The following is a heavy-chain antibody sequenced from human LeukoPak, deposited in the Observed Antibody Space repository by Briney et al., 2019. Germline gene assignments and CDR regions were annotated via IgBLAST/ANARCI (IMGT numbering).Heavy chain of an antibody. CDR3: ARDLRYSSGYEEVDY. D-gene: IGHD6-19*01. Sequence: GRSLRLSCAASGFTFDDYAMHWVRQAPGKGLEWVSGISWNSGSIGYADSVKGRFTISRDNAKNSLYLQMNSLRAEDTAVYYCARDLRYSSGYEEVDYWGQGTLVTVSS. CDR2: ISWNSGSI. CDR1: GFTFDDYA. V-gene: IGHV3-9*01. J-gene: IGHJ4*02.